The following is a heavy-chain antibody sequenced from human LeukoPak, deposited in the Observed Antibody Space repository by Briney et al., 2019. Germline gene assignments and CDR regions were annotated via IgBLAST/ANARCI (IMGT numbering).Heavy chain of an antibody. CDR1: GFTFSDYW. J-gene: IGHJ4*02. D-gene: IGHD6-19*01. V-gene: IGHV3-74*01. CDR2: INSDGSST. Sequence: PGGSLRLSCAASGFTFSDYWMHWVRQAPGKGLVWVSRINSDGSSTSYADSVKGRFTISRDNAKNTVYLQMNSLRAEDTAVYYCARKGAVAGTLDYWGQGTLVTVSS. CDR3: ARKGAVAGTLDY.